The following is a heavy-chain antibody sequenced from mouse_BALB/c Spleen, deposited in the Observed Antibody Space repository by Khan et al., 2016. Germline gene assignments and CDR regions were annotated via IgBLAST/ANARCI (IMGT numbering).Heavy chain of an antibody. V-gene: IGHV1-7*01. J-gene: IGHJ3*01. D-gene: IGHD1-1*01. CDR3: ARWSYYYGSSYGWFAY. CDR2: INPSTGYT. Sequence: QIQLQQSGAELAKPGASVKMSCKASGYTFTDYWMHWVKQRPGQGLEWIGYINPSTGYTEYNQKFKDKATLTADKSSSTAYMQLSSLTSEDSAVYYFARWSYYYGSSYGWFAYWGQGTLVTVSA. CDR1: GYTFTDYW.